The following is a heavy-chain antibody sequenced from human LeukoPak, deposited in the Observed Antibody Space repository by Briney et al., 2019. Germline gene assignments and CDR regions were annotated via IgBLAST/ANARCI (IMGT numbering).Heavy chain of an antibody. J-gene: IGHJ6*04. D-gene: IGHD3-10*01. CDR2: ISGSGGST. V-gene: IGHV3-23*01. CDR3: ANYYYGSGSYSYYYGMDV. Sequence: GGSLRLSCAASGFTFSSYAMSWVRQAPGKGLEWVSAISGSGGSTYYADSVEGRFTISRDNSKNTLYLQMNSLRAEDTAVYYCANYYYGSGSYSYYYGMDVWGKGTTVTVSS. CDR1: GFTFSSYA.